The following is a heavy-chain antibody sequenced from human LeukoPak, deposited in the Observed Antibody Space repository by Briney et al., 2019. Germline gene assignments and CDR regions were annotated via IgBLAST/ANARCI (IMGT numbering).Heavy chain of an antibody. Sequence: ASVKVSCKATGYTFTSYDINWVRQATGQGLEWMGWINADTGNTKCSQEFQGRLTITRDTSASTVYMDLSSLKSEDMAVYYCARSGGSRGTVTPPGDFWGQGTLVTVSP. CDR1: GYTFTSYD. CDR3: ARSGGSRGTVTPPGDF. J-gene: IGHJ4*02. V-gene: IGHV1-3*03. CDR2: INADTGNT. D-gene: IGHD4-17*01.